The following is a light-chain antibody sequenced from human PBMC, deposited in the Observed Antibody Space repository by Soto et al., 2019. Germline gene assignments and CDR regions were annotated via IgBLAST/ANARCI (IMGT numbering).Light chain of an antibody. CDR3: QQLNSYPRT. CDR2: AAS. V-gene: IGKV1-9*01. CDR1: QGISTY. J-gene: IGKJ3*01. Sequence: IQLTQSPSSLSASVGDRVTITCRASQGISTYLAWYHQKPGKAPKLLIYAASTLQSGVPSRFSGSGSVTDFTLTISSLQPEDFATYYCQQLNSYPRTFGPGTKVDIK.